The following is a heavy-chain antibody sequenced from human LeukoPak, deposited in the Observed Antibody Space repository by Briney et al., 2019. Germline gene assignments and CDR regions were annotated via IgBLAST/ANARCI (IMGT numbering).Heavy chain of an antibody. CDR1: GFTFSSYG. CDR2: IRYDGSNK. CDR3: AKGPYYYDSSGPTTSLDY. V-gene: IGHV3-30*02. Sequence: GGTLRLSCAASGFTFSSYGMHWVRQAPGKGLEWVAFIRYDGSNKYYADSVKGRFTISRDNSKNTLYLQMNSLRDEDTAVYYCAKGPYYYDSSGPTTSLDYWGQGTLVTVSS. D-gene: IGHD3-22*01. J-gene: IGHJ4*02.